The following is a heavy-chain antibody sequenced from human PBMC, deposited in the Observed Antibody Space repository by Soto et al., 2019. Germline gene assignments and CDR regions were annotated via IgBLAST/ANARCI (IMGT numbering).Heavy chain of an antibody. CDR3: AREWLVPRGELLVSYYGMDV. V-gene: IGHV4-59*01. Sequence: SETLSLTCTVSGGSISSYYWSWIRQPPGKGLEWIGYIYYSGSTNYNPSLKSRVTISVDTSKNQFSLKLSSVTAADTAVYYCAREWLVPRGELLVSYYGMDVWGQGTTVTVSS. CDR2: IYYSGST. D-gene: IGHD6-19*01. CDR1: GGSISSYY. J-gene: IGHJ6*02.